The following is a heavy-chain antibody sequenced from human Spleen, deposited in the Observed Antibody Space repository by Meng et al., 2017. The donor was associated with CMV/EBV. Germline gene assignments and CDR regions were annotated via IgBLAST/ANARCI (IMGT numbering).Heavy chain of an antibody. J-gene: IGHJ5*02. CDR1: GYSFINYW. Sequence: GESLKISCKGSGYSFINYWIAWVRQVPGQGLEWVGFIYPGDSDTSYRPSFQGHVTISGDKSNSTAYLQWSSLKPPDTAIYYCGKLWIPSRGGFDPWGQGTLVTVSS. D-gene: IGHD5-12*01. V-gene: IGHV5-51*01. CDR2: IYPGDSDT. CDR3: GKLWIPSRGGFDP.